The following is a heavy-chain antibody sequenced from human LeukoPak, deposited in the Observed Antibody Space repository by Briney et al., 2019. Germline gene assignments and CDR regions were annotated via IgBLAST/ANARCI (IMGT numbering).Heavy chain of an antibody. CDR3: AKGTYGSGTYGAHDY. Sequence: GGSLRLSCAASGFTFSDYAMHWVRQAPGKELKYVSAISYNGNGKHYADSVKGRFTISRDNSQSTLNLQMDNLRAEDTAVYYCAKGTYGSGTYGAHDYWGQGTLVTVSS. CDR2: ISYNGNGK. V-gene: IGHV3-64*02. J-gene: IGHJ4*02. CDR1: GFTFSDYA. D-gene: IGHD3-10*01.